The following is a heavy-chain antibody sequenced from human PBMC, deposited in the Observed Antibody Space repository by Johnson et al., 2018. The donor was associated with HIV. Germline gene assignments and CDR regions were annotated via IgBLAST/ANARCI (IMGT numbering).Heavy chain of an antibody. J-gene: IGHJ3*02. CDR3: AREGGGYDGKGAFDI. V-gene: IGHV3-30*04. CDR1: GFTFSNYA. CDR2: ISYDGTKK. D-gene: IGHD5-12*01. Sequence: QVLLVESGGGVVQPGRSLRLSCAASGFTFSNYAVHWLRQTPGMGLEWVAVISYDGTKKYYADSVRGRFTISRDNSKNTLYLQMNSLRAEDTAVYYCAREGGGYDGKGAFDIWGQGTMVTVSS.